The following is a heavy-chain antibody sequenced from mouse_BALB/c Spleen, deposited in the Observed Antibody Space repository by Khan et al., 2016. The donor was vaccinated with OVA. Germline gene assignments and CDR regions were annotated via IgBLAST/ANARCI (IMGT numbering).Heavy chain of an antibody. CDR1: GYSITSDYA. Sequence: EVQLQQSGPGLVKPSQSLSLTCTVTGYSITSDYAWNWIRQFPGNKLEWMGYINYSGGTSYPPSLKSRISITRDTSKNQFFLQLNSVTSEDSATYYGARWFAYWGQGTLVTVS. CDR3: ARWFAY. V-gene: IGHV3-2*02. J-gene: IGHJ3*01. CDR2: INYSGGT.